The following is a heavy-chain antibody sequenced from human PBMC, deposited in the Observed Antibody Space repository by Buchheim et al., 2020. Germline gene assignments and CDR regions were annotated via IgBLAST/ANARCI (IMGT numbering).Heavy chain of an antibody. Sequence: EVQLVESGGGLVQPGGSLRLSCAASGFTFSSYEMNWVRQAPGKGLEWVSYISSSGSTIYYADSVKGRFTISRDNAKNSLYLQMNSLRAEDTAVYYCARDHYDFWSGLGLDYFDYWGQGTL. J-gene: IGHJ4*02. CDR2: ISSSGSTI. V-gene: IGHV3-48*03. D-gene: IGHD3-3*01. CDR1: GFTFSSYE. CDR3: ARDHYDFWSGLGLDYFDY.